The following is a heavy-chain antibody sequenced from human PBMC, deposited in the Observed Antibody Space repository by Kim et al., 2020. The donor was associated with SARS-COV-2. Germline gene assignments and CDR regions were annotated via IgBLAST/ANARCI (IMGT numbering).Heavy chain of an antibody. CDR1: GYTFTSYG. CDR2: ISAYNGNT. J-gene: IGHJ4*02. Sequence: ASVKVSCKASGYTFTSYGISWVRQAPGQGLEWMGWISAYNGNTNYAQKLQGRVTMTTDTSTSTAYMELRSLRSDDTAVYYCARVKNRHIVVVVAATAVDYWGQGTLVTVSS. D-gene: IGHD2-15*01. V-gene: IGHV1-18*04. CDR3: ARVKNRHIVVVVAATAVDY.